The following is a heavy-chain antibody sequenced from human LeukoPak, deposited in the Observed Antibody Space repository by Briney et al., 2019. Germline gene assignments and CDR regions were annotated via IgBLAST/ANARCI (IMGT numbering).Heavy chain of an antibody. Sequence: ASVNVSCKASGYTFPRYGVSWVRQAPGQGIEWVGWIGSYNGNTNYAQRLQDRITVTTDTSTSTAYMELSSLRSDDTAMYYCARAGAEVTSHFDSWGQGTLVTVSS. CDR3: ARAGAEVTSHFDS. CDR2: IGSYNGNT. V-gene: IGHV1-18*01. CDR1: GYTFPRYG. J-gene: IGHJ4*02. D-gene: IGHD2-21*02.